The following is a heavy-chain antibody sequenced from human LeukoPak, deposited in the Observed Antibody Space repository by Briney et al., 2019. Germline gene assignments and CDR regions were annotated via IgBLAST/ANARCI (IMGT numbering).Heavy chain of an antibody. CDR1: GGSFSGYY. V-gene: IGHV4-34*01. CDR3: ARRVRGSGSYYNY. J-gene: IGHJ4*02. Sequence: SETLSPTCAVYGGSFSGYYWSWIRQPPGKWLEWIGEINHSGSTNYTPSLKCRVTISVDTTKLKFYLKLSSVTAADTAVYYCARRVRGSGSYYNYWGQATLVTVYS. CDR2: INHSGST. D-gene: IGHD3-10*01.